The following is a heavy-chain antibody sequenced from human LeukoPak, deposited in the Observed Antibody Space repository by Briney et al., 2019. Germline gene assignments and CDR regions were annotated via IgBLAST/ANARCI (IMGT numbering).Heavy chain of an antibody. CDR1: GLTFSSYS. Sequence: PGGSLRLSCEASGLTFSSYSMSCVRQAPGKGLEWVSAISGDGGSTYYADSVKGRFTISRDNSKNTLYLHMNSPRTQDTALYCCAKDDRLICFGDWGLGTLVTVSS. V-gene: IGHV3-23*01. CDR3: AKDDRLICFGD. J-gene: IGHJ4*02. D-gene: IGHD3-10*01. CDR2: ISGDGGST.